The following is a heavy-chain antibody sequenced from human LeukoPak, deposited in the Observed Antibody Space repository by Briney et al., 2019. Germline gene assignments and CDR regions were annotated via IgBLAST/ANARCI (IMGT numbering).Heavy chain of an antibody. V-gene: IGHV4-59*01. CDR2: LYQSGGT. CDR1: GVSIRSFY. J-gene: IGHJ4*02. Sequence: NASETLSLTCIVSGVSIRSFYWSWIRQPPGKGLEWLGYLYQSGGTNYNPSLKSRVTMSVDTSKNQVSLKMTSVTAADTAVYYCAKSFSSSWYGGRLFDSWGQGTLVIVSS. D-gene: IGHD6-13*01. CDR3: AKSFSSSWYGGRLFDS.